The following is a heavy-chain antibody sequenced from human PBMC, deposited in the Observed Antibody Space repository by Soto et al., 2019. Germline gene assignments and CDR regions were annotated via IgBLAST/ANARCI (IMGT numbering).Heavy chain of an antibody. V-gene: IGHV1-69*13. CDR3: ATRNRIAARKWRYYYYGMDV. D-gene: IGHD6-6*01. CDR2: IIPIFGTA. Sequence: SVKVSCKASGGTFSSYAISWVRQAPGQGLEWMGGIIPIFGTANYAQKFQGRVTITADESTSTAYMELSSLRSEDTAVYYCATRNRIAARKWRYYYYGMDVWGQGTTVTVSS. J-gene: IGHJ6*02. CDR1: GGTFSSYA.